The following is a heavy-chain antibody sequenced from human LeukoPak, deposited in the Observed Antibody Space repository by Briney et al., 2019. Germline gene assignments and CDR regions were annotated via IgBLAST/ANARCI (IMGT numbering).Heavy chain of an antibody. CDR3: ARGVYSSSWNYYYYYYMDV. Sequence: VASVKVSCKASGYTFTSYDINWARQATGQGLEWMGWMNPNSGNTGYAQKFQGRVTMTRNTSISTAYMELSSLRSEDTAVYYCARGVYSSSWNYYYYYYMDVWGKGTTVTVSS. CDR1: GYTFTSYD. CDR2: MNPNSGNT. J-gene: IGHJ6*03. D-gene: IGHD6-13*01. V-gene: IGHV1-8*01.